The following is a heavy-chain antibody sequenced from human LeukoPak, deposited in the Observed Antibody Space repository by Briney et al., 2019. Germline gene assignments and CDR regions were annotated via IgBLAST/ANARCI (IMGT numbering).Heavy chain of an antibody. D-gene: IGHD3-10*01. CDR2: IKQDGSEK. CDR3: ARDLHYYGSGSYYSFDY. V-gene: IGHV3-7*01. J-gene: IGHJ4*02. Sequence: ETLSLTCAVYGGSFSGYYWSWVRQAPGKGLEWVANIKQDGSEKYYVDSVKGRFTISRDNAKNSLYLQMNSLRAEDTAVYYCARDLHYYGSGSYYSFDYWGQGTLVTVSS. CDR1: GGSFSGYY.